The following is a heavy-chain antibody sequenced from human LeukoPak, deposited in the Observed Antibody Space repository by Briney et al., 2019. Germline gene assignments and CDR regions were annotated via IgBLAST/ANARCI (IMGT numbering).Heavy chain of an antibody. CDR2: INPNSGGT. CDR1: GYTFSSYY. Sequence: ASVKVSCKASGYTFSSYYMHWMRQAPGQGGEWMGRINPNSGGTNNAQKFQGRVTMTRGTSISTAYMELSRLRYDDTAVYDCARQGSITIFGVVAWFDPWGQGTLVTVSS. CDR3: ARQGSITIFGVVAWFDP. D-gene: IGHD3-3*01. V-gene: IGHV1-2*06. J-gene: IGHJ5*02.